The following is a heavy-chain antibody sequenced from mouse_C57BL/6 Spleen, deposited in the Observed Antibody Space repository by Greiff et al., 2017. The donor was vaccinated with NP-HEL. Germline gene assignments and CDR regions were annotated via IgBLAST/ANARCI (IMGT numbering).Heavy chain of an antibody. J-gene: IGHJ2*01. Sequence: VQLQQSGAELVRPGASVKLSCKASGYTFTDYYINWVKQRPGQGLEWIARIYPGSGNTYYNEKFKGKATLTAEKSSSTAYMQLSSLISEDSAVYFCARGGDFDYWGQGTTLTVSS. CDR2: IYPGSGNT. V-gene: IGHV1-76*01. CDR3: ARGGDFDY. CDR1: GYTFTDYY.